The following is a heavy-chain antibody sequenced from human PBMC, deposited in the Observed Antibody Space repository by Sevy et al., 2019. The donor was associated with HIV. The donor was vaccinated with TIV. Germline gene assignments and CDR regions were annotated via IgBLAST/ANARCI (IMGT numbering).Heavy chain of an antibody. V-gene: IGHV1-69*13. CDR1: GGTFSSYA. CDR2: IIPIFGTA. D-gene: IGHD3-3*01. J-gene: IGHJ4*02. Sequence: ASVKVSCKASGGTFSSYAISWVRQAPGQGLEWMGGIIPIFGTANYAQKFQGRVTITADESTSTAYMELSSLRSEDTAVYYCARDFPPYYDPDYYFDYWGQGTLVTVSS. CDR3: ARDFPPYYDPDYYFDY.